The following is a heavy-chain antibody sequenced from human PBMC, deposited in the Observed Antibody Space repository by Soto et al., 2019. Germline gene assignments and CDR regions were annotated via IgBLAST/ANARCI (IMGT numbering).Heavy chain of an antibody. CDR3: AKDFPRVVVPAAIPETFDY. Sequence: GGSLRLSCAASGFTFSSYAMSWVRQAPGKGLEWVSAISGSGGSTYYADSVKGRFTISRDNSKNTLYLQMNSLRAEDTAVYYCAKDFPRVVVPAAIPETFDYWGQGTLVTVSS. V-gene: IGHV3-23*01. J-gene: IGHJ4*02. D-gene: IGHD2-2*01. CDR1: GFTFSSYA. CDR2: ISGSGGST.